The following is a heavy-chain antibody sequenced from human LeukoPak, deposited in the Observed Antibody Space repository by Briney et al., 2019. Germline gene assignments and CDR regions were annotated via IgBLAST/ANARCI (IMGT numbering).Heavy chain of an antibody. Sequence: PSETLSLTCAVYGGSFSGYYWSWIRQPPGKGLEWIGYIYTSGSTNYNPSLKSRVTMSVDTSKNQFSLKLSSVTAADTAVYFCARDSDSSGYSWANWFDPWGQGTLVTVSS. CDR2: IYTSGST. CDR3: ARDSDSSGYSWANWFDP. V-gene: IGHV4-4*08. D-gene: IGHD3-22*01. CDR1: GGSFSGYY. J-gene: IGHJ5*02.